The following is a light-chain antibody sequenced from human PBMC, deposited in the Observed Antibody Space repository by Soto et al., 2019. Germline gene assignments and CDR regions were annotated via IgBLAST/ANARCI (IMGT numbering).Light chain of an antibody. V-gene: IGKV3-20*01. CDR1: QSVSSSY. J-gene: IGKJ1*01. CDR3: QQDVRSPSWT. CDR2: GAS. Sequence: EIVLTQSPGTLSLSPGERATLSCRASQSVSSSYLAWYQQKPGQAPRLLIYGASSRATGIPDRFSGSGSGTDFTLSIGRLEPEDFAVYYFQQDVRSPSWTFGQGTKVEI.